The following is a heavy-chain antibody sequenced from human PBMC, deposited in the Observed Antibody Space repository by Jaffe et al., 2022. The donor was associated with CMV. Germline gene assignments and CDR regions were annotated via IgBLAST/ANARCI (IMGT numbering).Heavy chain of an antibody. V-gene: IGHV1-2*02. Sequence: QVQLVQSGAEVKKPGASVKVSCKTSGYTFTNYYIHWVRQAPGQGLEWMAWINPNSADTYYLQKFQDRVTVTRDTSSYTVYMELSSLGSDDTAVYYCARAGTISSLPDAFHFWGQGTMVTISS. CDR2: INPNSADT. D-gene: IGHD2-21*01. CDR3: ARAGTISSLPDAFHF. J-gene: IGHJ3*01. CDR1: GYTFTNYY.